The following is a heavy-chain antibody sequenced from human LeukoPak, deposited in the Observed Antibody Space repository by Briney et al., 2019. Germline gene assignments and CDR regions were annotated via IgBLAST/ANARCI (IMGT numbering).Heavy chain of an antibody. CDR2: INHSGST. D-gene: IGHD3-3*01. V-gene: IGHV4-39*07. Sequence: PSETLSLTCTASGGSISSGSYYWSWIRQPPGKGLEWIGEINHSGSTNYNPSLKSRVTISVDTSKNQFSLKLSSVTAADTAVYYCARENDFWRDAFDIWGQGTMVTVSS. J-gene: IGHJ3*02. CDR1: GGSISSGSYY. CDR3: ARENDFWRDAFDI.